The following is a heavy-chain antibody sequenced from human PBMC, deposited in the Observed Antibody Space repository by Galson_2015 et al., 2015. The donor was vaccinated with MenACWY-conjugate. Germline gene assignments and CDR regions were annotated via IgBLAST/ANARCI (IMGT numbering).Heavy chain of an antibody. CDR2: INPSSGGT. J-gene: IGHJ6*02. CDR3: ARGSIAAAGGYYYYYGMDV. Sequence: SVKVSCKASGYTFTGYYMHWVRQAPGQGLEWMGWINPSSGGTNYAQKFQGWVTMTRDTSISTAYMELSRLRSDDTAVYYCARGSIAAAGGYYYYYGMDVWGQGTTVTVSS. V-gene: IGHV1-2*04. D-gene: IGHD6-13*01. CDR1: GYTFTGYY.